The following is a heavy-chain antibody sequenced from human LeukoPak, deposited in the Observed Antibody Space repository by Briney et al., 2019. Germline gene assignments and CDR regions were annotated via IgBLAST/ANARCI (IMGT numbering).Heavy chain of an antibody. V-gene: IGHV3-7*01. Sequence: GGSLRLSCAASGFTFSSYWMSWVRQAPGKGLEWVANIKQDGSEKYYVDSVKGRFTISRDNAKNSLDLQMNSLRVEDTGIYYCVKVAKYYYGSETYYFFEHWGQGTPVAASS. D-gene: IGHD3-10*01. J-gene: IGHJ4*02. CDR3: VKVAKYYYGSETYYFFEH. CDR1: GFTFSSYW. CDR2: IKQDGSEK.